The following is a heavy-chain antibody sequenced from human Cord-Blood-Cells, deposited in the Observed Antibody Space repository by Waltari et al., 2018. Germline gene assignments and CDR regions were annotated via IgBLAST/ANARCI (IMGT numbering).Heavy chain of an antibody. CDR2: INPNSGGT. J-gene: IGHJ4*02. CDR1: GYTFPGYY. Sequence: QVQLVQSGAAVTQPGASVKVACKASGYTFPGYYILWVRQAPGHGLEWMGWINPNSGGTNYAQKCQGRVTMTRDTSISTAYMELSRLRSDDTAVYYCARDPFTMVRGVIIDYWGQGTLVTVSS. D-gene: IGHD3-10*01. CDR3: ARDPFTMVRGVIIDY. V-gene: IGHV1-2*02.